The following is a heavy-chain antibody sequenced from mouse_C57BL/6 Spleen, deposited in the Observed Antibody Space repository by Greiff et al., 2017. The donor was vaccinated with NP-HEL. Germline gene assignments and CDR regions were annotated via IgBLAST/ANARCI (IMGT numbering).Heavy chain of an antibody. CDR2: IDPNSGGT. CDR3: ARGAVVAPYAMDY. J-gene: IGHJ4*01. CDR1: GYTFTSYW. D-gene: IGHD1-1*01. Sequence: VKLQESGPELVKPGASVKLSCKASGYTFTSYWMHWVKQRPGRGLEWIGRIDPNSGGTKYNEKFKSKATLTVDKPSSTAYMQLSSLTSEDSAVYYCARGAVVAPYAMDYWGQGTSVTVSS. V-gene: IGHV1-72*01.